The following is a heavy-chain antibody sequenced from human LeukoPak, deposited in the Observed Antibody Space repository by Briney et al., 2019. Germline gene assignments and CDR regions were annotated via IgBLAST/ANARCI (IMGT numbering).Heavy chain of an antibody. J-gene: IGHJ4*02. Sequence: GGSLRLSCTASGFTFGDYAMSWVRQAPGQGLEWVGFIRSKAYGGTTEYAASVKGRFTISRDDSKSIAYLQMNSLKTEDTAVYYCTRASGYSKLDYWGQGTLVTVSS. CDR2: IRSKAYGGTT. D-gene: IGHD3-22*01. CDR1: GFTFGDYA. CDR3: TRASGYSKLDY. V-gene: IGHV3-49*04.